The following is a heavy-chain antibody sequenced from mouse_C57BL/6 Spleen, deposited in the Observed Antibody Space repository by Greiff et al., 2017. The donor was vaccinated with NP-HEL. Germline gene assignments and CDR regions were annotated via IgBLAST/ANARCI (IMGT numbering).Heavy chain of an antibody. D-gene: IGHD2-5*01. CDR2: IYPGDGDT. J-gene: IGHJ4*01. CDR3: ARKNYSNYDYAMDY. CDR1: GYAFSSSW. V-gene: IGHV1-82*01. Sequence: VMLVESGPELVKPGASVKISCKASGYAFSSSWMNWVKQRPGKGLEWIGRIYPGDGDTNYNGKFKGKATLTADKSSSTAYMQLSSLTSEDSAVYFCARKNYSNYDYAMDYWGQGTSVTVSS.